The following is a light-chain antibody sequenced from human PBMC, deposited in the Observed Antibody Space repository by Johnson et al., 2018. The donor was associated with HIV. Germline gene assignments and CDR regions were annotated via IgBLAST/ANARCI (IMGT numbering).Light chain of an antibody. CDR1: SSNIGNNY. J-gene: IGLJ1*01. Sequence: QSVLTQPPSVSAAPGQKVTISCSGSSSNIGNNYVSWYQQVPGAAPKLLIYDNNKRPSGIPARFSGSKSGTSATLDITGLQTGDEADYYCGTWDSRLSAWSFGAGTKVAVL. V-gene: IGLV1-51*01. CDR2: DNN. CDR3: GTWDSRLSAWS.